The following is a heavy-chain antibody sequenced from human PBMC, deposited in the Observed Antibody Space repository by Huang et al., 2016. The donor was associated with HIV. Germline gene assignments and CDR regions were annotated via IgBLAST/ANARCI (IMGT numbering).Heavy chain of an antibody. D-gene: IGHD2-15*01. J-gene: IGHJ4*02. Sequence: QVQLVQSGAEVKKPGASVKVSCKASGYTFSNYDINWVRQAPGQGLEWVGWMNPNSGNTGHARKFQGRVTMTRSTSISTAYMELSRLRFEDTAVYYCATLPPVNYGRSGGRVRDYWGQGSLVTVSS. CDR2: MNPNSGNT. V-gene: IGHV1-8*01. CDR1: GYTFSNYD. CDR3: ATLPPVNYGRSGGRVRDY.